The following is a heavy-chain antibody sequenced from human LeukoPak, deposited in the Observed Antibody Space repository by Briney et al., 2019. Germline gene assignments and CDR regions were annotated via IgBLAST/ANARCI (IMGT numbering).Heavy chain of an antibody. D-gene: IGHD6-19*01. CDR1: GIALSNYG. CDR2: ISDSGGRT. Sequence: GGSLRLSCAVSGIALSNYGMSWVRQAPGKGLEWVAGISDSGGRTTYADSVKGRFTVSRDNPKNTLYLQMNSLRAEDTAVYYCAKDRSGGGDYYFGMDVWGPGTTVTVSS. J-gene: IGHJ6*02. V-gene: IGHV3-23*01. CDR3: AKDRSGGGDYYFGMDV.